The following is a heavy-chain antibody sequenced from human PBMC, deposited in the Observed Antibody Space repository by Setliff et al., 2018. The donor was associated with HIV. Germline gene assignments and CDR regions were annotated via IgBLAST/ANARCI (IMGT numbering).Heavy chain of an antibody. J-gene: IGHJ2*01. D-gene: IGHD3-10*01. CDR2: IYHSGST. Sequence: SETLSLTCTVSGYSISSGYYWGWIRQPPGKGLEWIGSIYHSGSTYYNPSLKSRVTISVDTSKNQFSLKLSSVTAADTAVYYCARPNYGSGSYYNDYWYFDLWGRGTLVTVSS. CDR1: GYSISSGYY. CDR3: ARPNYGSGSYYNDYWYFDL. V-gene: IGHV4-38-2*02.